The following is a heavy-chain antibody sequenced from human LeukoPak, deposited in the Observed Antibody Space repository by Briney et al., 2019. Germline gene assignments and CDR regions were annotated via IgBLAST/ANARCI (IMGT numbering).Heavy chain of an antibody. CDR2: ISGSGDNT. J-gene: IGHJ4*02. D-gene: IGHD6-19*01. Sequence: GGSLRLSCAASGFTFTTYAMSWVRQAPGKGLEWVSAISGSGDNTYSADSVKGRFTISRDNSKNTLYLQMNSLRAEDTAVYYCAKDMTIYGVAGQFDYWGQGTLVTVSS. CDR3: AKDMTIYGVAGQFDY. CDR1: GFTFTTYA. V-gene: IGHV3-23*01.